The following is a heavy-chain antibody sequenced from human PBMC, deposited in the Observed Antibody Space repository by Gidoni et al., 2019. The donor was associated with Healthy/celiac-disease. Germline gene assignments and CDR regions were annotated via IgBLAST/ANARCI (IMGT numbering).Heavy chain of an antibody. CDR1: GFTFDDYA. D-gene: IGHD3-10*01. Sequence: EVQLVDSGGGLVQPGRSLRLSCAASGFTFDDYALHWVRQAPGKGLEWVSGISWNSGSIGYADSVKGRFTISRDNAKNALYLQMNSLRAEDTALYYCAKDTMEYYSRFGAFDIWGQGTMVTVSS. J-gene: IGHJ3*02. CDR2: ISWNSGSI. CDR3: AKDTMEYYSRFGAFDI. V-gene: IGHV3-9*01.